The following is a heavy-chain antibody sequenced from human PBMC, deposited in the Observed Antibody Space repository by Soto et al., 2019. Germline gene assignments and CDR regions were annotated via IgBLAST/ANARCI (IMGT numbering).Heavy chain of an antibody. CDR3: ARESALAAAGYDAFDI. D-gene: IGHD6-13*01. CDR2: VSVTGATT. CDR1: GFTFNIYA. V-gene: IGHV3-23*01. Sequence: PVGSLRLSCASSGFTFNIYAMSCVRHSPGKWLEWLSAVSVTGATTYYAESLKGRFTIFRDNSNNTLYLQMNGLRAEDTAVYYCARESALAAAGYDAFDIWGQSTLVTVSS. J-gene: IGHJ3*02.